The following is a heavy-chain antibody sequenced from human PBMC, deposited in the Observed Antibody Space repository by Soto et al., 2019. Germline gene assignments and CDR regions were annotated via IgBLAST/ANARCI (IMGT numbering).Heavy chain of an antibody. J-gene: IGHJ3*02. D-gene: IGHD2-15*01. Sequence: GSLRLSCAASAFTFSSYAMSWVRQAPGKGLDWVSAISGSGGSTYYADSVKGRFTISRDNSKNTLYLQMNSLRAEDTAVYYCAESGVVVAATRAFDIWGQGTMVTVSS. CDR3: AESGVVVAATRAFDI. CDR2: ISGSGGST. CDR1: AFTFSSYA. V-gene: IGHV3-23*01.